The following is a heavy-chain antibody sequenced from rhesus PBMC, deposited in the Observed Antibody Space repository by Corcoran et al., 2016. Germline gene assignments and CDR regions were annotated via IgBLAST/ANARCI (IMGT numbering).Heavy chain of an antibody. CDR2: INGNRGST. V-gene: IGHV4-80*01. Sequence: QVQLQESGPGLVKPSETLSLICTVSGASISSNWWSWIRQPPGKGLEWIGEINGNRGSTNSNPSLKTRVNMSKDASKNQFSLKLSSVTAADTAVYYCARVRNSHWYFDLWGPGTPITISS. J-gene: IGHJ2*01. CDR1: GASISSNW. CDR3: ARVRNSHWYFDL. D-gene: IGHD1-1*01.